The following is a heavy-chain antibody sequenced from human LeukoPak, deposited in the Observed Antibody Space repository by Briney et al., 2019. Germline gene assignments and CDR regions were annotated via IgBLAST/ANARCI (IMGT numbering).Heavy chain of an antibody. Sequence: PGRSLRLSCAASGFTFSSYAMHWVRQAPGKGLEWVAVISYDGSNKYYADSVKGRFTISRDNSKNTLYLQMNSLRAEDTAVYYCAREGEGSGWSPHLFDYYYYGMDVWGQGTTVTVSS. CDR1: GFTFSSYA. J-gene: IGHJ6*02. CDR3: AREGEGSGWSPHLFDYYYYGMDV. V-gene: IGHV3-30-3*01. D-gene: IGHD6-19*01. CDR2: ISYDGSNK.